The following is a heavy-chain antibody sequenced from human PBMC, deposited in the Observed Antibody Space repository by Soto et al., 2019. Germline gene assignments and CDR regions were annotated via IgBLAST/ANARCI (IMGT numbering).Heavy chain of an antibody. CDR2: FYSGST. CDR1: GASISSRSSY. CDR3: ATTRGIAVGGSFDH. D-gene: IGHD6-13*01. Sequence: GTLSLTCIVSGASISSRSSYWGWIRQPPGKGLEWVGTFYSGSTYNNPSLKSRVTISVDTSKNQFSLKLSSVAAEDTAIYYCATTRGIAVGGSFDHWGQGTLVTVSS. J-gene: IGHJ5*02. V-gene: IGHV4-39*01.